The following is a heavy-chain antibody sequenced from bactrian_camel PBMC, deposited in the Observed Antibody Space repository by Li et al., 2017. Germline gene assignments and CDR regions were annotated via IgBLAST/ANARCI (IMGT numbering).Heavy chain of an antibody. CDR2: IAGGDGST. CDR3: AADPSRELWVGYPPYKY. CDR1: GPNTYTYSRYS. J-gene: IGHJ4*01. Sequence: VQLVESGGGLVEPGGSLTLSCEGSGPNTYTYSRYSMAWFRQAPGKEREGVATIAGGDGSTYYADSVKGRFTISRDNAKNTLYLQMNGLKAEDTAVYYCAADPSRELWVGYPPYKYWGQGTQVTVS. D-gene: IGHD5*01. V-gene: IGHV3S31*01.